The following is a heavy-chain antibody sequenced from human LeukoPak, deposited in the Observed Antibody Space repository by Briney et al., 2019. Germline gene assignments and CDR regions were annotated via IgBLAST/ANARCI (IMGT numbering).Heavy chain of an antibody. J-gene: IGHJ4*02. CDR1: GGSISSYY. D-gene: IGHD6-6*01. CDR3: ASSSWFRSAFDY. V-gene: IGHV4-59*01. Sequence: SETLSLTCTVSGGSISSYYWSWIRQPPGKGLEWIGYIYYSGNSNYNPSLKSRVTISVDTSKNQFSLRLSSVTAADTAVYYCASSSWFRSAFDYWGQGTLVTVSS. CDR2: IYYSGNS.